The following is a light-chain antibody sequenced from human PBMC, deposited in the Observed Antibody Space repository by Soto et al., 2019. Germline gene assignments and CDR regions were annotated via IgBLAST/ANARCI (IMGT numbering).Light chain of an antibody. CDR2: SDD. CDR3: AAWDDSLNGWV. J-gene: IGLJ3*02. CDR1: TSNIGSQT. V-gene: IGLV1-44*01. Sequence: QSVLTQPPSASGTPGQRVTISCSGDTSNIGSQTVNWYQQFPGTAPRLLVYSDDQWPSGVPDRFSGSKSGTSASLAINGLQSEDEATYYCAAWDDSLNGWVFGGGTKLTVL.